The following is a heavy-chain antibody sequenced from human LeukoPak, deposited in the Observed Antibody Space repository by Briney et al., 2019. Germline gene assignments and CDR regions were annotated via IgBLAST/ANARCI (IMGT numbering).Heavy chain of an antibody. CDR3: ARHKYGDFGAFDM. V-gene: IGHV4-4*02. J-gene: IGHJ3*02. Sequence: PSGTLSLTCGVSGGSISNTNWWTWVRQPPGKGLEWIGEVNLQGSTNYNPSLKSRVAISVDTSKNQFSLKLSSVTAADTAVYYCARHKYGDFGAFDMWGQGTMVTVSS. D-gene: IGHD4-17*01. CDR1: GGSISNTNW. CDR2: VNLQGST.